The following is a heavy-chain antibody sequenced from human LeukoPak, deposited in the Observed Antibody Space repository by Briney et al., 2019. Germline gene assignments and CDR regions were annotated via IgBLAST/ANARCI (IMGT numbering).Heavy chain of an antibody. CDR3: ARTYCTNGVCNRKAFDT. J-gene: IGHJ3*02. D-gene: IGHD2-8*01. V-gene: IGHV3-48*01. CDR1: GFTFSSNS. Sequence: PGGSLRLSCAASGFTFSSNSMNWVRQAPGKGLELVSYITSSSTTTYYADSVKGRFITSRDNAKNSLYLQMNSLRAEDTAVYYCARTYCTNGVCNRKAFDTWGQGTMVTVSS. CDR2: ITSSSTTT.